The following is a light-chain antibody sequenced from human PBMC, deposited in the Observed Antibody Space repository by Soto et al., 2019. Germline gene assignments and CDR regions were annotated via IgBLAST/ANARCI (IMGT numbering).Light chain of an antibody. CDR2: GAA. CDR1: QSVSSN. J-gene: IGKJ1*01. CDR3: QQYNNWPPMA. Sequence: EIVMTQSPATLSVSPGERATLSCRASQSVSSNLAWYQQKPGQAPRLLIYGAATRANGIPARFRGSGSGTEFTLTISSLQSEDCAVYYCQQYNNWPPMAFGQGTKVEIK. V-gene: IGKV3-15*01.